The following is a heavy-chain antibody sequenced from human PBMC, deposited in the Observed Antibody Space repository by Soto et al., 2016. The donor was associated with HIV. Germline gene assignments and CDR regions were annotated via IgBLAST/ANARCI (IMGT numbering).Heavy chain of an antibody. J-gene: IGHJ4*02. CDR2: RWFGGNI. CDR3: ARARYCSGGSCFFDS. CDR1: ILLWQLH. Sequence: EVELLESGGGLVQPGGSRETLLCSLWILLWQLHHDVGPPDSREGAGVGLKYRWFGGNIYYADSVKGRFTISRDNSKNSLYLQMNSLKVDDTAVYYCARARYCSGGSCFFDSWGQGTLVTVSS. D-gene: IGHD2-15*01. V-gene: IGHV3-23*01.